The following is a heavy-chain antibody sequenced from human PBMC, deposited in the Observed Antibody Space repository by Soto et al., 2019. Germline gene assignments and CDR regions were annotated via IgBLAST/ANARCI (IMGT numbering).Heavy chain of an antibody. CDR2: IVVGSGNT. CDR1: TFTFTSSA. CDR3: ATQREGATYCFDY. Sequence: QMQLVQSGPEVKKPGTSVKVSCKASTFTFTSSAVQWVRQARGQRLEWIGWIVVGSGNTKYAQNFQERVTITSDMSSGTSYLELSSLRSEDTSVYYCATQREGATYCFDYWGQGTLLTVSS. J-gene: IGHJ4*02. V-gene: IGHV1-58*01. D-gene: IGHD1-26*01.